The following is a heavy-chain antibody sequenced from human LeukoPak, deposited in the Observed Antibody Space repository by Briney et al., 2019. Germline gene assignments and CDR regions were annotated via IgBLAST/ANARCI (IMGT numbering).Heavy chain of an antibody. V-gene: IGHV1-18*01. D-gene: IGHD3-22*01. CDR3: ARDPLPNFYDSSGYYYFDY. CDR1: GYTFTSYG. J-gene: IGHJ4*02. Sequence: ASVKVSCKASGYTFTSYGISWVRQAPGQGLEWMGWISAYNGNTTYAQKFQGRVTMTRDTSTSTVYMELSSLRSEDTAVYYCARDPLPNFYDSSGYYYFDYWGQGTLVTVSS. CDR2: ISAYNGNT.